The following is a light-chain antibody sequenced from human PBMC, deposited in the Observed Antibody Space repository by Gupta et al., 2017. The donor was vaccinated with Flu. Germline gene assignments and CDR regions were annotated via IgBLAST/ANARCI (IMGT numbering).Light chain of an antibody. J-gene: IGKJ5*01. CDR1: QSVFSF. V-gene: IGKV3-11*01. CDR2: DAS. Sequence: EIVLTQSPATLSLSPGERATLSCRASQSVFSFLAWYQQTPGQAPRLLIYDASNRATGIPARFSGSGSGTDFTLTISSLEPEDFAVYYCQQRSNWPITFGQGTRLEIK. CDR3: QQRSNWPIT.